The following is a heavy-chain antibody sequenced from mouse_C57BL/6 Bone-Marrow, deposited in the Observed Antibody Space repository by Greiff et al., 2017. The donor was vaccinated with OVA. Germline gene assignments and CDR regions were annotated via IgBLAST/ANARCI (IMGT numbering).Heavy chain of an antibody. D-gene: IGHD1-1*01. CDR2: IYPRSGNT. Sequence: QVQLQQSGAELARPGASVTLSCKASGYTFTSYGISWVKQRTGQGLEWIGAIYPRSGNTYYNEKFKGKATLTADKSSSTAYMELRSLTSEDAAVYFWARAGILLRRRAMDYWGQGTSVTVSS. CDR1: GYTFTSYG. CDR3: ARAGILLRRRAMDY. J-gene: IGHJ4*01. V-gene: IGHV1-81*01.